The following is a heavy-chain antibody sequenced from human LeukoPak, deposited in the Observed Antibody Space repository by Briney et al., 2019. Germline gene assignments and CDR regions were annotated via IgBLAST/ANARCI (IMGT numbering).Heavy chain of an antibody. CDR2: IKTKANNNAT. CDR3: TRLDYGDFRFDY. CDR1: GFTFSGSA. Sequence: PGGSLRLSCAASGFTFSGSALHWVRQASGKGLEWVGRIKTKANNNATAYAASVKGRFIISRHDSKNTAYLQMNSLKTEDTAVYYCTRLDYGDFRFDYWGQGTLVTVSS. J-gene: IGHJ4*02. V-gene: IGHV3-73*01. D-gene: IGHD4-17*01.